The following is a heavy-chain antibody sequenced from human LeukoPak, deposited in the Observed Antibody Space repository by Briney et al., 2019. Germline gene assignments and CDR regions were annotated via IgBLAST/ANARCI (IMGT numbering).Heavy chain of an antibody. CDR3: ARQRRLIYYSGPGSPSEIDY. Sequence: SQTLSLTCTVSGGSISSGSYYWSWIRQPAGKGLEWIGRIYTSGSTNYNPSLKSRVTISVDTSKNQFSLKLSSVTAADTAVYYCARQRRLIYYSGPGSPSEIDYWGQGTLVIVAS. J-gene: IGHJ4*02. CDR2: IYTSGST. V-gene: IGHV4-61*02. D-gene: IGHD3-10*01. CDR1: GGSISSGSYY.